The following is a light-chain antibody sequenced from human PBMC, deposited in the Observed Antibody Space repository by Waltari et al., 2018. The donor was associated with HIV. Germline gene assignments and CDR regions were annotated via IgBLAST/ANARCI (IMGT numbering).Light chain of an antibody. CDR2: EAS. V-gene: IGKV3-11*01. J-gene: IGKJ2*01. CDR3: QQRSNWPRFT. Sequence: EIVLTQSPATLSLSPGERATLSCRASQSVSNNFAWYQQRPGQAPRLLIYEASNRATGIPARFSGSGSGTDFTLTISSLEPEDFVVYYCQQRSNWPRFTFGQGTRLEI. CDR1: QSVSNN.